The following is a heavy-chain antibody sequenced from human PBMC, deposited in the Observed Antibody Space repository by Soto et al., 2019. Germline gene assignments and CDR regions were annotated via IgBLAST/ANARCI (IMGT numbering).Heavy chain of an antibody. Sequence: GESLKISCAASGFTFSSYSMNWVRQAPGKGLEWVSSISSSSSYIYYADSVKGRFTISRDNAKNSLYLQMNSLRAEDTAVYYCARVPLYSGYDSQYYFDYWGQGTLVTVSS. J-gene: IGHJ4*02. CDR3: ARVPLYSGYDSQYYFDY. CDR1: GFTFSSYS. D-gene: IGHD5-12*01. CDR2: ISSSSSYI. V-gene: IGHV3-21*01.